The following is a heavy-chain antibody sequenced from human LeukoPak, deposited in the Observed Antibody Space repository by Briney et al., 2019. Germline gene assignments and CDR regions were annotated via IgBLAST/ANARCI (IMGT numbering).Heavy chain of an antibody. Sequence: GRSLRLSCAASGFTFNSYAMHWVRQAPGKGLEWVAVISYDGSNKYYADSVKGRFTISRDNSKNTLYLQMNSLRAEDTAVYYCARDHVTYYYGSGSSPFYWGQGTPVTVSS. CDR3: ARDHVTYYYGSGSSPFY. J-gene: IGHJ4*02. CDR1: GFTFNSYA. V-gene: IGHV3-30*04. CDR2: ISYDGSNK. D-gene: IGHD3-10*01.